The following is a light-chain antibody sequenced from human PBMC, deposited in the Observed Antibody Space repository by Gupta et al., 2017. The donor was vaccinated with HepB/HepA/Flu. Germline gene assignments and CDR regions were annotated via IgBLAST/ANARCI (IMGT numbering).Light chain of an antibody. J-gene: IGKJ5*01. CDR3: QQRGNWPLIT. CDR2: DVS. V-gene: IGKV3-11*01. CDR1: QTVSSH. Sequence: EIVLTQSSDILSLSPGERATLPCRASQTVSSHLAWYQQKPGQAPRLLIYDVSHRATGIPARFSGGGSGTDFTLTISGLEPEDFAVYYCQQRGNWPLITFGQGTRLEIK.